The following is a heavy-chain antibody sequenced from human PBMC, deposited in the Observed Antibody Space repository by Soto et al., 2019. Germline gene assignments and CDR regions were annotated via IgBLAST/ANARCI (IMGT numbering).Heavy chain of an antibody. V-gene: IGHV1-18*04. CDR3: ARWAGQVRDYGGPFDY. CDR2: ISTYNTNT. D-gene: IGHD4-17*01. J-gene: IGHJ4*02. CDR1: GERFTTYG. Sequence: ASVKVSCKASGERFTTYGISWVRQAPGQGLEWMGWISTYNTNTNYAPKFQGRLLLTTDTSTTTAHMELRSLRPDDTAVYYCARWAGQVRDYGGPFDYWGQGTLVTVSS.